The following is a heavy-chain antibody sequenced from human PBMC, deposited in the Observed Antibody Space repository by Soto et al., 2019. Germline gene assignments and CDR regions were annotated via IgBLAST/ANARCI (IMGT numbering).Heavy chain of an antibody. D-gene: IGHD3-22*01. CDR2: IYYSGST. J-gene: IGHJ4*02. CDR3: ARIKEDYYDSSGYYYFDY. Sequence: QVQLQESGPGLVKPSQTLSLTCTVSGGSISSGDYYWSWIRQPPGKGLEWIGYIYYSGSTYYNPSLKSRVTISVDTSKNQFSLKLSSVTAADTAVYYCARIKEDYYDSSGYYYFDYWGQGTLVTVSS. V-gene: IGHV4-30-4*01. CDR1: GGSISSGDYY.